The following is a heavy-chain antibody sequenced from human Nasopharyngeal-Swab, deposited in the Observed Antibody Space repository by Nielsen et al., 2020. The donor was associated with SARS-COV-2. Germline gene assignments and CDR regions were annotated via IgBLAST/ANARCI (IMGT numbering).Heavy chain of an antibody. Sequence: SETLSLTCNVSGVSVSPHYWSWLRQPPGKRLEWVGYIYYVGSTNYNPSLKNRVTMSVDPSKNQFSLKLTSVTAADTAVYYCAKGGDYGIRDYWGQGTLVTVSS. D-gene: IGHD4-17*01. CDR1: GVSVSPHY. V-gene: IGHV4-59*08. CDR3: AKGGDYGIRDY. J-gene: IGHJ4*02. CDR2: IYYVGST.